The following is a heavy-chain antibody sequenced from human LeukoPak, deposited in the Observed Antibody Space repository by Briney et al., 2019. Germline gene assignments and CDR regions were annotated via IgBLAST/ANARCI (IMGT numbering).Heavy chain of an antibody. CDR1: GGSISSGGYY. V-gene: IGHV4-31*03. J-gene: IGHJ4*02. CDR2: IYYSGST. Sequence: SETLSLTCTVSGGSISSGGYYWSWIRQHPGKGLEWIGYIYYSGSTYYNPSLKSRVTISVDTSKNQFSLKLSSVTAADTAVYYCARDSGMMYDFGDYWGQGTLVTVSS. CDR3: ARDSGMMYDFGDY. D-gene: IGHD3-3*01.